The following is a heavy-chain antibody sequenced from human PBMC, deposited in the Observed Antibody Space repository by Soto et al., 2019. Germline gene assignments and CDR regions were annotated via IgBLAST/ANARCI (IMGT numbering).Heavy chain of an antibody. Sequence: SVKVSCKASGGTFSSYAISWVRQAPGQGLEWMGGIIPIFGTANYAQKFQGRVTITADESTSTAYMELSSLRAEDTAVYYCASSPSIGDNYWGQGTLVTVSS. CDR1: GGTFSSYA. D-gene: IGHD3-16*01. CDR3: ASSPSIGDNY. J-gene: IGHJ4*02. CDR2: IIPIFGTA. V-gene: IGHV1-69*13.